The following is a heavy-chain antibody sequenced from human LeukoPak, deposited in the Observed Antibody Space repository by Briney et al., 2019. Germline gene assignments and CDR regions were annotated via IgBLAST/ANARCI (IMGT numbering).Heavy chain of an antibody. CDR3: VKGSSSSRPYYFDY. CDR1: GFTFSSCA. V-gene: IGHV3-23*01. Sequence: GGSLRLPCAASGFTFSSCAMSWVRQAPGKGLEWVSAITSSGGSTYHADSVKGRFTISRVNSKNTLYLQMNSLRDEDTAVYYCVKGSSSSRPYYFDYWGQGTLVTVSS. CDR2: ITSSGGST. D-gene: IGHD2-2*01. J-gene: IGHJ4*02.